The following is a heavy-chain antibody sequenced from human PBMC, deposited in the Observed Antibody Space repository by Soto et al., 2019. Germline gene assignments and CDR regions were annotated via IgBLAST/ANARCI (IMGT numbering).Heavy chain of an antibody. CDR3: AKDRSHDFWSGYHTNWFDP. CDR1: VFTFDDYA. V-gene: IGHV3-9*01. J-gene: IGHJ5*02. D-gene: IGHD3-3*01. Sequence: GGSLRLSCAASVFTFDDYAMHWVRQAPGKGLEWVSGISWNSGSIGYADSVKGRFTISRGNAKNSLYLQMNSLRAEDTALYYCAKDRSHDFWSGYHTNWFDPWGQGTLVTVSS. CDR2: ISWNSGSI.